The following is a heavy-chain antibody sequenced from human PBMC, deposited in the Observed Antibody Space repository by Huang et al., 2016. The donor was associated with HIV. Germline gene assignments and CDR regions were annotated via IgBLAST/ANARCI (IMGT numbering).Heavy chain of an antibody. D-gene: IGHD6-6*01. CDR3: ARRFSSSSGYFDY. Sequence: VQLVQSGAEVKKPGESLKISCKGSGYSFSSYWIAWVRQMPGKGLEWMVIIFPDDSDTTYSPSFEGQVTISDDKSIGTAYLQWSSLKASDTAMYYCARRFSSSSGYFDYWGQGSLVTVSS. V-gene: IGHV5-51*01. J-gene: IGHJ4*02. CDR1: GYSFSSYW. CDR2: IFPDDSDT.